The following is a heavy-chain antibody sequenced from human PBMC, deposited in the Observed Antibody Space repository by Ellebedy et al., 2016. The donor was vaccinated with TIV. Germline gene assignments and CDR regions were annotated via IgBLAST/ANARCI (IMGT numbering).Heavy chain of an antibody. CDR3: AREVITAANIQPTFDY. V-gene: IGHV1-24*01. J-gene: IGHJ4*02. CDR1: GYTLTELS. D-gene: IGHD6-13*01. Sequence: AASVKVSCKVSGYTLTELSMHWVRQAPGKGLEWMGGFDPEDGETIYAQKFQGRVTMTEDTSTDTAYMELSSLRSEDTAVYFCAREVITAANIQPTFDYWGQGTLVTVSS. CDR2: FDPEDGET.